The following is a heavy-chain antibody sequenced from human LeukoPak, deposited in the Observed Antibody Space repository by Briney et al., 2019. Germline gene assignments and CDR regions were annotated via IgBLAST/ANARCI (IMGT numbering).Heavy chain of an antibody. Sequence: GSLRLSCAASGFTFDDYGMSWVRQAPGKGLEWVSGINWNGGSTGYADSVKGRFTISRDNAKNPLYLQMNSLRAEDTALYYCARVALIAAKYYFDYWGQGTLVTVSS. CDR3: ARVALIAAKYYFDY. CDR2: INWNGGST. V-gene: IGHV3-20*04. D-gene: IGHD6-13*01. CDR1: GFTFDDYG. J-gene: IGHJ4*02.